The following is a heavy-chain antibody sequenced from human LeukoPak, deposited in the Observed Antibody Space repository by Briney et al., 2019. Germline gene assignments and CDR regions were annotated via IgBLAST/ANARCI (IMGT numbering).Heavy chain of an antibody. CDR3: AKDQADYYDSSGPKGAFDI. CDR1: GFTFDDYA. D-gene: IGHD3-22*01. Sequence: PGRSLRLSCAASGFTFDDYAMHWVRQAPGKGLEWVSGTSWNSGSIGYADSVKGRFTISRDNAKNSLYLQMNSLRAEDTALYYCAKDQADYYDSSGPKGAFDIWGQGTMVTVSS. J-gene: IGHJ3*02. CDR2: TSWNSGSI. V-gene: IGHV3-9*01.